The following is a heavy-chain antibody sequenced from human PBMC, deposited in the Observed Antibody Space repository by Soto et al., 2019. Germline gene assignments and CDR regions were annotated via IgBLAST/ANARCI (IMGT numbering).Heavy chain of an antibody. Sequence: GGSLRLSCAASGFTFSSYAMSWVRQAPGKGLEWVSAISGSGGSTYYADSVKGRFTISRDNSKNTLYLQMNSLRAEDTAVYYCAKGTEYYDILTGYYFDYWGQGTLVTVSS. CDR3: AKGTEYYDILTGYYFDY. D-gene: IGHD3-9*01. CDR2: ISGSGGST. CDR1: GFTFSSYA. J-gene: IGHJ4*02. V-gene: IGHV3-23*01.